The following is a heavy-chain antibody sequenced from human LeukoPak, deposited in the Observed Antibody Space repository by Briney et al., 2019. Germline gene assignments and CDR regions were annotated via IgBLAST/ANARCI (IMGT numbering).Heavy chain of an antibody. Sequence: SETLSLTCTVSGDSISRYYWSWIRQSAGKGLEWIGHIFSTGKTNYNPSLKSRVTMSVDTSKNQFSLKLSSVSAADTAVYYCARVQMADYYGSAASRCYFDYWGQGTPVAVSS. D-gene: IGHD3-10*01. CDR1: GDSISRYY. J-gene: IGHJ4*02. V-gene: IGHV4-4*07. CDR2: IFSTGKT. CDR3: ARVQMADYYGSAASRCYFDY.